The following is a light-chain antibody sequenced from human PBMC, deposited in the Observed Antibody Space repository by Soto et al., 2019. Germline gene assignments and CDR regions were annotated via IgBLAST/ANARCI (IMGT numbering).Light chain of an antibody. CDR3: SSYTSGATLYV. V-gene: IGLV2-14*01. Sequence: QSALTQPASVSGSPGQSITISCTGTSSDVGGYNYVSRYQQHPGKAPKLMIYGGSNRPSGVSNRFSGSKSGNTASLTISGLQAEDEADYYCSSYTSGATLYVFGTGTKVTVL. J-gene: IGLJ1*01. CDR2: GGS. CDR1: SSDVGGYNY.